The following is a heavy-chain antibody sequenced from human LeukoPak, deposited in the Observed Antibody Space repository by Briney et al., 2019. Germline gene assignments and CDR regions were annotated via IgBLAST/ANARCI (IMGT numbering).Heavy chain of an antibody. D-gene: IGHD6-6*01. CDR2: ISSSSSTI. Sequence: GGSLRLSCAASGFTFSSYSMNWVRQAPGKGLGWVSYISSSSSTIYYADSVKGRFTISRDNAKNSLYLQMNSLRAEDTAVYYCATSSSISYYYYYYMDVWGKGTTVTVSS. CDR3: ATSSSISYYYYYYMDV. V-gene: IGHV3-48*01. CDR1: GFTFSSYS. J-gene: IGHJ6*03.